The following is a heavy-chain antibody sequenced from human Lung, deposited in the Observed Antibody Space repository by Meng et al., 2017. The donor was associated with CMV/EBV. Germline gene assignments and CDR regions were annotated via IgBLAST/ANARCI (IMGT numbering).Heavy chain of an antibody. CDR1: GYTFTGYY. J-gene: IGHJ6*02. CDR2: INPNSGGT. Sequence: ASVXVSXKASGYTFTGYYMHWVRQAPGQGLEWMGWINPNSGGTNYAQKFQGRVTMTRDTSISTAYMELSRLRSDDTAVYYYASLIPAANMADYYYGRDVWXQGTXVTVSS. D-gene: IGHD2-2*01. CDR3: ASLIPAANMADYYYGRDV. V-gene: IGHV1-2*02.